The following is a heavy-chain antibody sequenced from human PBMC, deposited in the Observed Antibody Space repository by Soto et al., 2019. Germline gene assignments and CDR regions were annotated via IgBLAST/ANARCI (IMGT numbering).Heavy chain of an antibody. CDR2: ISYDGSNK. Sequence: GGSLRLSCAASGFTFSSYAMHWVRQAPGKGLEWVAVISYDGSNKYYADSVKGRFTISRDNSKNTLYLQMNSLRAEDTAVYYCARDYLITGESSVFGAFDIWGQGTMVTGSS. D-gene: IGHD7-27*01. CDR1: GFTFSSYA. CDR3: ARDYLITGESSVFGAFDI. V-gene: IGHV3-30*04. J-gene: IGHJ3*02.